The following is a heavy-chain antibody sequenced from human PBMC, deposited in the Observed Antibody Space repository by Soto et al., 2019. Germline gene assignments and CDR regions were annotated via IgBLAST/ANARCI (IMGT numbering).Heavy chain of an antibody. CDR1: GGTFSSYA. D-gene: IGHD6-6*01. Sequence: QVQLVQSGAEVKKPGSSVKVSCKASGGTFSSYAISWVRQAPGQGLEWMGGIIPIFGTANYAQKFQGRVTITADESTSTGYMELSSLRSEDTAVYYCARGKLGRSSSRRYYFDYWCQGTLVTVSS. CDR3: ARGKLGRSSSRRYYFDY. V-gene: IGHV1-69*01. CDR2: IIPIFGTA. J-gene: IGHJ4*02.